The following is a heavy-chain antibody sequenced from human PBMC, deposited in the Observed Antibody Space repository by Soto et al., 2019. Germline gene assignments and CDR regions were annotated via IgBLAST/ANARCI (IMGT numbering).Heavy chain of an antibody. CDR3: ARFQAAPWDYYYYYGMDV. D-gene: IGHD6-25*01. CDR2: IYHSGST. CDR1: GGSISSSNW. V-gene: IGHV4-4*02. Sequence: QVQLQESGPGLVKPSGTLSLTCAVSGGSISSSNWWSWVRQPPGKGLEWIGEIYHSGSTNYNPSLKSRVTISVDMSKNQFSLKLSSVTAADTAVYYCARFQAAPWDYYYYYGMDVWGQGTTLTVSS. J-gene: IGHJ6*02.